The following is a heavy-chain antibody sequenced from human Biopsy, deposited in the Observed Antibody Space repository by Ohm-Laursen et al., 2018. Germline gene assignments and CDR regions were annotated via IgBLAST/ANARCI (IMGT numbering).Heavy chain of an antibody. CDR3: THHYDASDDVFDI. CDR1: GFTFTSYA. V-gene: IGHV3-72*01. D-gene: IGHD3-22*01. J-gene: IGHJ3*02. CDR2: IRDKANSYTT. Sequence: SLRLSCAASGFTFTSYAMHWVRQAPGKGLEWVGRIRDKANSYTTDYAAPVKGRFTILRDDSKNMLFLQMDSLKTEDTAVYYCTHHYDASDDVFDIWGQGTVVTISS.